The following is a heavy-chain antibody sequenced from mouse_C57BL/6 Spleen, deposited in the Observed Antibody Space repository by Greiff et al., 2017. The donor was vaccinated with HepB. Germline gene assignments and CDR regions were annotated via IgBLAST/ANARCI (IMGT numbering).Heavy chain of an antibody. V-gene: IGHV14-4*01. CDR1: GFNINDDY. Sequence: EVQLQQSGAELVRPGASVKLSCTASGFNINDDYMHWVKQRPEQGLEWIGWIDPENGDTEYASKFQGKATITADTSPNTPYLKLSSLTAEDTAACYSTTGGLRKAWFADWGQGTPVTVSA. CDR3: TTGGLRKAWFAD. CDR2: IDPENGDT. D-gene: IGHD2-4*01. J-gene: IGHJ3*01.